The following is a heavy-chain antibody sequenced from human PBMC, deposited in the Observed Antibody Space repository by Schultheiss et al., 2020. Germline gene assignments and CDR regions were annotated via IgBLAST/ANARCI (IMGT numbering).Heavy chain of an antibody. J-gene: IGHJ3*02. CDR1: GGSISSGDYY. D-gene: IGHD2-2*01. CDR2: IYYIGST. Sequence: SETLSLTCTVSGGSISSGDYYWSWIRQPPGKGLEWIGNIYYIGSTNYNPSLKSRVTISVDKSKNQFSLKLSSVTAADTAVYYCARDRRVVPAAMPDAFDIWGQGTMVTVSS. V-gene: IGHV4-61*08. CDR3: ARDRRVVPAAMPDAFDI.